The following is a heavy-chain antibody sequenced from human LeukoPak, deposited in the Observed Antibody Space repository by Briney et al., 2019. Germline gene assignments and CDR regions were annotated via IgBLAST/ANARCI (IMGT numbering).Heavy chain of an antibody. Sequence: GGSLRLSCAASGCTFSKYWMLWVRQAPGKGLESVSRINTDGTVTTYADSVKGRFTVSRHNADNTMFLQLNSVRDEDTAVYYCATKQWLAPPPDSWGQGTPVTVSS. CDR1: GCTFSKYW. D-gene: IGHD6-19*01. J-gene: IGHJ4*02. CDR3: ATKQWLAPPPDS. V-gene: IGHV3-74*01. CDR2: INTDGTVT.